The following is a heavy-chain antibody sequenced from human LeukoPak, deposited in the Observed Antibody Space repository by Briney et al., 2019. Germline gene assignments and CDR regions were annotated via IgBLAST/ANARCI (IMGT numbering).Heavy chain of an antibody. V-gene: IGHV4-31*03. D-gene: IGHD2-2*01. Sequence: SETLSLTCTVSGGSISSGGYYWIWIRQHPGKGLEWIGYIYYSGSTYYNPSLKSRVTISVDTSKNQFSLKLSSVTAADTAVYYCARESDIVVVPAALDAFDIWGQGTMVTVSS. J-gene: IGHJ3*02. CDR2: IYYSGST. CDR1: GGSISSGGYY. CDR3: ARESDIVVVPAALDAFDI.